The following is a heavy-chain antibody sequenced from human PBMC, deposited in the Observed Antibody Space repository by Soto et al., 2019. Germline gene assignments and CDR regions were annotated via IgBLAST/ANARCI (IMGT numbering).Heavy chain of an antibody. V-gene: IGHV5-51*01. Sequence: GESLKISCKASGYIIMNYWLGWVRQMPGQGLEWMGIIFPDDSDPRYSPSFQGHVTLSVDTSISTAYVQWSSLKASDRPIYYCFRGGVTSRTFEHCGQRTLVTFSS. CDR2: IFPDDSDP. CDR3: FRGGVTSRTFEH. J-gene: IGHJ4*02. D-gene: IGHD3-16*01. CDR1: GYIIMNYW.